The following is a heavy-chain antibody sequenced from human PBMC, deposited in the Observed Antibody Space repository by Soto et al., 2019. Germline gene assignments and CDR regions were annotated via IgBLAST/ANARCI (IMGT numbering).Heavy chain of an antibody. J-gene: IGHJ4*02. CDR2: ISYDGSNK. CDR3: AKTYAPFWRCCVADY. D-gene: IGHD2-8*02. V-gene: IGHV3-30*18. Sequence: GGSLRLSCAASGFTFSSYGMHWVRQAPGKGLEWVAVISYDGSNKYYADSVKGRFTISRDNSKNTLYLQMNSLRAEDTAVYYCAKTYAPFWRCCVADYWGQGTLVTVSS. CDR1: GFTFSSYG.